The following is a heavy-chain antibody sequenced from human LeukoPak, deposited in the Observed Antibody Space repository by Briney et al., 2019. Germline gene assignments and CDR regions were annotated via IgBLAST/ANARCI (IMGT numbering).Heavy chain of an antibody. CDR1: GYTFTSYD. J-gene: IGHJ5*02. CDR2: MNPNSGNT. Sequence: ASVKVSCKASGYTFTSYDINWVRQATGQGLEWMGWMNPNSGNTGYAQKFQGRVTMTRSTSISTAYMELSSLRSEDTAVYYCARRRYYGSGSNNQNWFDPWGQGTLVTVSS. D-gene: IGHD3-10*01. V-gene: IGHV1-8*01. CDR3: ARRRYYGSGSNNQNWFDP.